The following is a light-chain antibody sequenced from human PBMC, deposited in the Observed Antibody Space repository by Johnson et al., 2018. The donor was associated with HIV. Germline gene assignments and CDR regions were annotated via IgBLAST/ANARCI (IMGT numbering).Light chain of an antibody. CDR3: GTWDSSLSVV. CDR1: SSNIGNNY. CDR2: ENN. Sequence: QSILTQPPSVSAAPGQKVTISCSGSSSNIGNNYVSWYQQLPGTAPKLLIYENNKRPSGIPDRFSGSKSGTSATLGITGLQTGDEADDYCGTWDSSLSVVFGTGTKVIVL. V-gene: IGLV1-51*02. J-gene: IGLJ1*01.